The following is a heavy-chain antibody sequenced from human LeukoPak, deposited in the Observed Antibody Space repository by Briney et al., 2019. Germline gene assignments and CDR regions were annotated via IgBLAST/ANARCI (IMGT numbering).Heavy chain of an antibody. V-gene: IGHV3-23*01. CDR3: AKRGIAEAASFDY. D-gene: IGHD6-13*01. CDR1: GFTFSSYA. Sequence: SGGSLRLSCAASGFTFSSYAMSWVRQAPGKGLEWVSAISGSGGSTYYADSVKGRFTISRDSSKNTLYLQMSSLRADDTAVYYCAKRGIAEAASFDYWGQGTLVTVSS. J-gene: IGHJ4*02. CDR2: ISGSGGST.